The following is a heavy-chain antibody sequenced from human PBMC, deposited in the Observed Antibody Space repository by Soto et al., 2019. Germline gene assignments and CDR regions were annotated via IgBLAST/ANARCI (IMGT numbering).Heavy chain of an antibody. V-gene: IGHV1-18*01. D-gene: IGHD6-13*01. CDR2: ISAYNGNT. Sequence: ASVKVSCKASGGTFSSYAISWVRQAPGQGLEWMGWISAYNGNTNYAQKLQGRVTMTTDTSTSTAYMELRSLRSDDTAVYYCARGGSGSWHYYYYYYMDVWGKGTTVPVS. J-gene: IGHJ6*03. CDR1: GGTFSSYA. CDR3: ARGGSGSWHYYYYYYMDV.